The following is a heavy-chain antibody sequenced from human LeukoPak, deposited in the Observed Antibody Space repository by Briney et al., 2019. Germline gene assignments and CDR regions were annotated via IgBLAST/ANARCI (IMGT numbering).Heavy chain of an antibody. V-gene: IGHV3-48*01. Sequence: GCLRLSRAASGFTSSTHTIAWARQARGQGREWLSYISGSTNVIYYTDSRTGRFTISRDNATESLYLHMNTLKPHDTAAVYCARVLYYMDVWGKGTAVTVSS. CDR3: ARVLYYMDV. CDR1: GFTSSTHT. CDR2: ISGSTNVI. J-gene: IGHJ6*03.